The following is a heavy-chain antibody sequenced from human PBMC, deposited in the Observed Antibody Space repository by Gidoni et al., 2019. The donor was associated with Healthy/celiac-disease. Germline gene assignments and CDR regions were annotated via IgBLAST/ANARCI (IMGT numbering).Heavy chain of an antibody. CDR1: GYSIISGYY. CDR2: IYNSGST. V-gene: IGHV4-38-2*01. J-gene: IGHJ4*02. CDR3: ARVAELQWLVRDYFDY. D-gene: IGHD6-19*01. Sequence: QVQLQESGPGLVKPSETLSLTCAVAGYSIISGYYWGWIRQPPGKGLDWIGRIYNSGSTYYNPSLKSRVTISVDTSKIQFSRKLSYGTAADTAVYYGARVAELQWLVRDYFDYWGQGTLVTVSS.